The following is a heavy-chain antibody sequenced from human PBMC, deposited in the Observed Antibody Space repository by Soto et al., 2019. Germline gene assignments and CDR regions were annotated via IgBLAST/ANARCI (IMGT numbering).Heavy chain of an antibody. Sequence: QITLKESGPTLVNPTQTLTLTCTFSGFSLSTSGVGVGWIRQPPGKALKWLALIYWDDDKRYSPSLKSRLTITKDTSKNQVVLTMTNMDPVDTATYYCARYELVFDYYYMDVWGKGTTVTVSS. J-gene: IGHJ6*03. CDR3: ARYELVFDYYYMDV. V-gene: IGHV2-5*02. D-gene: IGHD5-12*01. CDR1: GFSLSTSGVG. CDR2: IYWDDDK.